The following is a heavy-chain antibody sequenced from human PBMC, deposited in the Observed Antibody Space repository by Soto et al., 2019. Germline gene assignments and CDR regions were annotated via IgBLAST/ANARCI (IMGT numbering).Heavy chain of an antibody. D-gene: IGHD3-10*02. CDR2: INPDNGDT. CDR3: ARGVRVSAYLDYYMDV. CDR1: GYTFSNFG. Sequence: QVQLVQSGAEVKKPGASLKVSCKASGYTFSNFGVSWVRQAPGQGLEWIGWINPDNGDTNYGQKFQGRATMTTDTFTNTSYMEVRGLRSDDTAVYDCARGVRVSAYLDYYMDVWGEGTTVTVSS. V-gene: IGHV1-18*01. J-gene: IGHJ6*03.